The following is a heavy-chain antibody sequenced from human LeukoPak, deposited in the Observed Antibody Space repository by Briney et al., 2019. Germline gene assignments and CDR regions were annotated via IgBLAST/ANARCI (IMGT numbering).Heavy chain of an antibody. Sequence: ASVKVSCKASGYIFIGYYMHWIRQAPGQGLEWMGWINPNSGGTNYAQKFQGRVTMTRDTSISTAYMELRSLRSDDTAVYYCARVPGYYGSGSYSWKIDYWGQGTLVTVSS. V-gene: IGHV1-2*02. J-gene: IGHJ4*02. CDR2: INPNSGGT. D-gene: IGHD3-10*01. CDR3: ARVPGYYGSGSYSWKIDY. CDR1: GYIFIGYY.